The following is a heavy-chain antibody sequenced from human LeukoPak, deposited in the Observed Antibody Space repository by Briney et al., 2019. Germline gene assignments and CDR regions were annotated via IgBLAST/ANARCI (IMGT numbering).Heavy chain of an antibody. J-gene: IGHJ4*02. Sequence: GGSLRLSCAASGFTFSTHGMHWVRQAPGKGLEWVAFIRYDGINKYYADSVKGRFTVSRDNSKNTLYLQMNSLRAEDTAVYYCARKSDWGYYFDYWGQGTLVTVSS. V-gene: IGHV3-30*02. CDR2: IRYDGINK. CDR3: ARKSDWGYYFDY. D-gene: IGHD2-21*02. CDR1: GFTFSTHG.